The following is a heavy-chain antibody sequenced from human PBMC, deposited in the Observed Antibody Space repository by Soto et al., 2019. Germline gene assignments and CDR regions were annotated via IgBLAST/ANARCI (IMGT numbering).Heavy chain of an antibody. Sequence: ASVKVSCKASGYTFTCYGISWVRQAPGQGLEWMGWISAYNGNTNYAQKLQGRVTMTTDTSTSTAYMELRSLRSDDTAVYYCARESMHDYGDYFDYWGQRTLVTVSS. CDR3: ARESMHDYGDYFDY. J-gene: IGHJ4*02. V-gene: IGHV1-18*01. D-gene: IGHD4-17*01. CDR2: ISAYNGNT. CDR1: GYTFTCYG.